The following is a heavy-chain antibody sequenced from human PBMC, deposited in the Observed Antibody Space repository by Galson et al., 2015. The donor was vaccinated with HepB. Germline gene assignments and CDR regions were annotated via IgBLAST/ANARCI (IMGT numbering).Heavy chain of an antibody. Sequence: LSLTCTVSGGFISSDNYYWSWIRQHPGKGLEWIGYISYSGSTYYNPSLRSRVTILVDTSKNQFSLKLSSVTAADTAVYYCAGGYDYGDYYYYGMDVWGQGTTVTVSS. V-gene: IGHV4-31*03. CDR1: GGFISSDNYY. J-gene: IGHJ6*02. CDR2: ISYSGST. D-gene: IGHD4-17*01. CDR3: AGGYDYGDYYYYGMDV.